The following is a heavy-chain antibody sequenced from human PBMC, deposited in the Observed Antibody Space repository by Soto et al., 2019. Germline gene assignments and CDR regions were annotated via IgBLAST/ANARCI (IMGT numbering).Heavy chain of an antibody. J-gene: IGHJ4*02. CDR1: GDSISSPNW. V-gene: IGHV4-4*02. Sequence: QVQLQESGPGLVKPSETLSLTCAVSGDSISSPNWWSWYRQTPGKGLELIGEMFASGSSNYNPSLNAPVTISLDTSKNHFSLKLSSLTAADTAIYYCAREGFDHRPDYWGQGIPVTVSS. CDR3: AREGFDHRPDY. CDR2: MFASGSS.